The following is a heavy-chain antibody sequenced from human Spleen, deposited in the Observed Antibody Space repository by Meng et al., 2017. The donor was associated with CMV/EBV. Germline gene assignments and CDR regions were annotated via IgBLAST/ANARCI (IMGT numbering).Heavy chain of an antibody. J-gene: IGHJ3*02. CDR2: SSGRGGSS. CDR3: AKSSPDYSDAFDI. CDR1: GLTCSSYA. V-gene: IGHV3-23*01. D-gene: IGHD4-11*01. Sequence: VSGLTCSSYAMTWVRQAPGKGLEWVSDSSGRGGSSYYADSVKGRLTISRDNSKNTLYLQMNSLRAEDTAVYYCAKSSPDYSDAFDIWGPGTMVTVSS.